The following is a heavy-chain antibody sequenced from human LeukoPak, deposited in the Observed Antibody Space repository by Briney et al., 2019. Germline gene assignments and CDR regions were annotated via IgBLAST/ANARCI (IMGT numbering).Heavy chain of an antibody. V-gene: IGHV4-61*02. D-gene: IGHD3-3*01. CDR1: GGSISTDTYY. Sequence: SETLSLTCTVSGGSISTDTYYWNWIRQPAGKGLEWIGRIYASGNTNYNPSLKSRVTISVDTSKNRFSLNLTSVTAADTAVYYCARDGHDFWSGYYGYWGQGTLVTVSS. J-gene: IGHJ4*02. CDR2: IYASGNT. CDR3: ARDGHDFWSGYYGY.